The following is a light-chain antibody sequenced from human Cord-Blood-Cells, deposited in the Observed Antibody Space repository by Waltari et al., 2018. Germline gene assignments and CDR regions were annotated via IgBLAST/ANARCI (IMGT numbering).Light chain of an antibody. CDR3: MQALQTPLT. CDR1: QSLLHSNGYNY. J-gene: IGKJ4*01. V-gene: IGKV2-28*01. CDR2: LGS. Sequence: DIVMPQSPLSLPVTPVEPASLSCRSSQSLLHSNGYNYLDWYLQKPGQSPQLLIYLGSNRANGVPDRFSGSGSGTDFTLKISRVEAEDVGVYDCMQALQTPLTFGGGTKVEIK.